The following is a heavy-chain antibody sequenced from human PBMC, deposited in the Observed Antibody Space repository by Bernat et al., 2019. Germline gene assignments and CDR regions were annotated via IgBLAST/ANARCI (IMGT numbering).Heavy chain of an antibody. V-gene: IGHV3-48*02. D-gene: IGHD4-23*01. CDR2: ISTSGSSI. J-gene: IGHJ6*02. CDR3: ARGLDYGGDYYYYGLDV. CDR1: GLTFSRYS. Sequence: EVQLVESGGGLVQPGGSLRLSCAASGLTFSRYSMNWVRQAPGKGLEWVSYISTSGSSIDYADSVKGRFTISRDNAKNSLYLQMNSLRDEDTAVYYCARGLDYGGDYYYYGLDVWGQGTTVTVSS.